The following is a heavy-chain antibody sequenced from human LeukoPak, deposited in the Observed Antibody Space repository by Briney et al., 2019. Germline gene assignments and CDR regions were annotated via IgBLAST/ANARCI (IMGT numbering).Heavy chain of an antibody. CDR1: GFTFSSYG. Sequence: GGSLRLSCAASGFTFSSYGMHWVRQAPGKGLEWVAVISYDGSNKYYADSVKGRFTISRDNSKNTLYLQMNSLRAEDTAVYYCLLGIAVAGPDKSKVCGMDVWGQGTTVTVSS. J-gene: IGHJ6*02. D-gene: IGHD6-19*01. V-gene: IGHV3-30*03. CDR2: ISYDGSNK. CDR3: LLGIAVAGPDKSKVCGMDV.